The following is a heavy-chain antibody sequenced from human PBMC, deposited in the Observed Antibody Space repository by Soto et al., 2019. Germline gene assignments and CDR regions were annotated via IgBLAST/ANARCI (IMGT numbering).Heavy chain of an antibody. CDR1: GYTFTGYY. CDR3: ARGGLGRWIQLQPFDY. V-gene: IGHV1-2*02. Sequence: ASVKVSCKASGYTFTGYYMHWVRQAPGQGLEWMGWINPNSGGTNYAQKFQGRVTMTRDTSISTAYMELSRLRSDDTAVYYCARGGLGRWIQLQPFDYWGQGTLVTVSS. D-gene: IGHD5-18*01. J-gene: IGHJ4*02. CDR2: INPNSGGT.